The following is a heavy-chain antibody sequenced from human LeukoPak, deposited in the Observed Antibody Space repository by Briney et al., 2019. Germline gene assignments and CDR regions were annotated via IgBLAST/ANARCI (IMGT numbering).Heavy chain of an antibody. J-gene: IGHJ4*02. CDR3: AREVDMAATFFDY. CDR1: GFTFSSYG. Sequence: GRSLRLSCAASGFTFSSYGMHWVRQVPGKWLEWVAVIWYDGSNKYYADSVKGRFTLSRDNSKNTLYLQMNSLRVEDTAVYYCAREVDMAATFFDYWGQGTLVTVSS. D-gene: IGHD5-24*01. V-gene: IGHV3-33*08. CDR2: IWYDGSNK.